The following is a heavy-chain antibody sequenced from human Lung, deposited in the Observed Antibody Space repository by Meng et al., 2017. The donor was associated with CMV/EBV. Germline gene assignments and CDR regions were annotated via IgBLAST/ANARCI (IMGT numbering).Heavy chain of an antibody. CDR3: AKDRGDYSNFRFDP. V-gene: IGHV3-23*01. D-gene: IGHD4-11*01. CDR1: GFIFSNYG. Sequence: ESLKISXAASGFIFSNYGMSWVRQAPGKRPEWLSGISGSGGSTYYADYIKGRFTISRDNSKNTIYLQMNNLRAEDTAVYYCAKDRGDYSNFRFDPWGQGTRVTVSS. CDR2: ISGSGGST. J-gene: IGHJ5*02.